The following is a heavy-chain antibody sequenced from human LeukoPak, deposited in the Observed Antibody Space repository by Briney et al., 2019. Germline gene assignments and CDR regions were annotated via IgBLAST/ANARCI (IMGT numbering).Heavy chain of an antibody. CDR3: ATDRYCGGDCYAKEFDY. CDR2: FDPEDGET. V-gene: IGHV1-24*01. D-gene: IGHD2-21*02. J-gene: IGHJ4*02. CDR1: GYTLTELS. Sequence: ASVKVSCKVSGYTLTELSLHWVRQAPGKGLEWMGGFDPEDGETIYAQKFQGRVTMTEDTSTDTAYMELSSLRSEDTAVYYCATDRYCGGDCYAKEFDYWGQGTLVTVSS.